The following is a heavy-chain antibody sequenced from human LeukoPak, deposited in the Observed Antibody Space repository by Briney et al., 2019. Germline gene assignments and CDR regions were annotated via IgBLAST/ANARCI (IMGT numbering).Heavy chain of an antibody. CDR1: GYTFTSYW. CDR2: IYPGDSDT. Sequence: GESLKIYCKGSGYTFTSYWIAWVRQMPGKGLEWMGIIYPGDSDTRYSPSFQGQVTISADKSISTAYLQWSSLKASDSAMYYCARWSPSLQPYGMCVWGQGTTVTVSS. V-gene: IGHV5-51*01. J-gene: IGHJ6*02. D-gene: IGHD1-1*01. CDR3: ARWSPSLQPYGMCV.